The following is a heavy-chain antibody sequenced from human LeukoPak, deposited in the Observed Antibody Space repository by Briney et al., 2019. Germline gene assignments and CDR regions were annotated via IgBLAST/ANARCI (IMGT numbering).Heavy chain of an antibody. V-gene: IGHV4-34*01. CDR2: INHSGST. J-gene: IGHJ2*01. Sequence: ASETLSLTCAVYGGSFSGYYWSWIRQPPGKGLEWIGEINHSGSTNYNPSLKSRVTISVDTSKNQFSLKLSSVTAADTAVYYCARRRYFDLWGRGTLVTVSS. CDR1: GGSFSGYY. CDR3: ARRRYFDL.